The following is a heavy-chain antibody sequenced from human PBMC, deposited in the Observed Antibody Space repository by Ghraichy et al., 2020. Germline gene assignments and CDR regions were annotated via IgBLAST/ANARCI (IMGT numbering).Heavy chain of an antibody. Sequence: GGSLRLSCAASGFTFSTYGIHWVRQAPGKGLEWVALVASYGRNNHYADSVKGRFTVSRDNSENTVYLQVNSLRVEDTAVYFCARDGSGWCPDYWGQGTLVTVSS. CDR3: ARDGSGWCPDY. CDR1: GFTFSTYG. D-gene: IGHD6-19*01. V-gene: IGHV3-33*05. J-gene: IGHJ4*02. CDR2: VASYGRNN.